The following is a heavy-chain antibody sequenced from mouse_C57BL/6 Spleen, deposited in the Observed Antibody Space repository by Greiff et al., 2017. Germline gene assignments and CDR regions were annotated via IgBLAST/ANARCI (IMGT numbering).Heavy chain of an antibody. Sequence: QVQLKQPGTELVKPGASVKLSCKASGYTFTSYWMHWVKQRPGQGLEWIGNINPSNGGTNYNEKFKSKATLTVDKSSSTAYMQLSSLTSEDSAVYYCARGDYDRAWFAYWGQGTLVTVSA. J-gene: IGHJ3*01. D-gene: IGHD2-4*01. V-gene: IGHV1-53*01. CDR3: ARGDYDRAWFAY. CDR1: GYTFTSYW. CDR2: INPSNGGT.